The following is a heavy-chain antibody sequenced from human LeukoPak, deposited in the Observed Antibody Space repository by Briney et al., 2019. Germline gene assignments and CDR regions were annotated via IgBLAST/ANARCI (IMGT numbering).Heavy chain of an antibody. Sequence: SETLSLTCAISGVSVGSNNYYWTWIRQPPGRGLEWIGYLSHSGSTNYNPSLKSRVAISVDTPKNQLSLKLSSVTAADTARYYCARAVGAVYWYFDPWGRGTLVTVSS. CDR2: LSHSGST. CDR3: ARAVGAVYWYFDP. D-gene: IGHD1-26*01. V-gene: IGHV4-61*01. J-gene: IGHJ2*01. CDR1: GVSVGSNNYY.